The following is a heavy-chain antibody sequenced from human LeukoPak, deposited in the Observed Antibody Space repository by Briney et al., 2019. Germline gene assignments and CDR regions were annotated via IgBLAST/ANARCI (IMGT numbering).Heavy chain of an antibody. CDR1: GFTFDDYA. V-gene: IGHV3-43*02. D-gene: IGHD5-24*01. Sequence: GGSLRLSCAASGFTFDDYAMHWVRQAPGKCLEWVSVITGDGGSTYYADSVKGRFTISRDNSKNSLYLQMNSLRTEDTALYYCAKDSNPSLDGSNPPILYFDYWGQGTLVTVSS. J-gene: IGHJ4*02. CDR3: AKDSNPSLDGSNPPILYFDY. CDR2: ITGDGGST.